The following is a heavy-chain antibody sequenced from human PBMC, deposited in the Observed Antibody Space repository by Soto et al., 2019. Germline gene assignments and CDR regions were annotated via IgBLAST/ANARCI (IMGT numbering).Heavy chain of an antibody. J-gene: IGHJ4*02. V-gene: IGHV3-30*03. D-gene: IGHD5-18*01. Sequence: GWSLRLSCSSSVVTLIDYGMHWVRQAPGKGLEWVADISYDAASVHYADSVKGRFSISRDNSNNTVSLHMNSLGPGDTAVYYCARDSRRLQLGVIDFWGQGILVTVS. CDR2: ISYDAASV. CDR1: VVTLIDYG. CDR3: ARDSRRLQLGVIDF.